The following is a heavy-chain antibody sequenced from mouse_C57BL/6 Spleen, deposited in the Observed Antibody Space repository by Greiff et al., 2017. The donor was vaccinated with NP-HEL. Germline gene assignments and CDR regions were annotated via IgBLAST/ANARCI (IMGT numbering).Heavy chain of an antibody. CDR3: ARKREGTAQAPAWFAY. CDR2: ISTYYGDA. CDR1: GYTFTDYA. V-gene: IGHV1-67*01. J-gene: IGHJ3*01. Sequence: VKLMESGPELVRPGVSVKISCKGSGYTFTDYAMHWVKQSHAKSLEWIGVISTYYGDASYNQKFKDKATMTVDKSSSTAYMELARLTSEDSAVYYCARKREGTAQAPAWFAYWGQGTLVTVSA. D-gene: IGHD3-2*02.